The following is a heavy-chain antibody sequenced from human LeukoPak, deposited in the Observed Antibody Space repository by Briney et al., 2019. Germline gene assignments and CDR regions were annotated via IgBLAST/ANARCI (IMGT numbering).Heavy chain of an antibody. CDR2: INAGNGNT. J-gene: IGHJ6*02. Sequence: ASVKVSCKASGYTFTSYAMHWVRQAPGQRLEWMGWINAGNGNTKYSQKFQGRVTITRDTSASTAYMELSSLRSEDTAVYYCARESSYNWNDVDYYYGMDVWGQGTTVTVSS. CDR3: ARESSYNWNDVDYYYGMDV. CDR1: GYTFTSYA. V-gene: IGHV1-3*01. D-gene: IGHD1-1*01.